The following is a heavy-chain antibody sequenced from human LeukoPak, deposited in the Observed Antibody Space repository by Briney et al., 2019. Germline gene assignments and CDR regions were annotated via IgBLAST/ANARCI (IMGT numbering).Heavy chain of an antibody. D-gene: IGHD3-10*01. CDR2: IIPIFGTA. CDR3: ASSEMVRGDIDRTTC. V-gene: IGHV1-69*06. CDR1: GGTFSSYA. J-gene: IGHJ4*02. Sequence: GALVKVSCKASGGTFSSYAISWVRQAPGQGLEWMGGIIPIFGTANYAQKFQGRVTITADKSTSTAYMELSSLRSEDTAVYYCASSEMVRGDIDRTTCWGQGTLVTVSS.